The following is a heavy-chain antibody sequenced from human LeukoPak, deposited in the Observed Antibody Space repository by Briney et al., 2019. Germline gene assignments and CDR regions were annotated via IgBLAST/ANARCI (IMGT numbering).Heavy chain of an antibody. CDR2: IYYSGST. CDR3: ARHGYYGGPNFDY. D-gene: IGHD4-23*01. J-gene: IGHJ4*02. Sequence: SETLSLTCTVSGGSISSYYWSWIRQPPGKGLEWIGYIYYSGSTNYNPSLKSRVTISVDTSKNQFSLKLSSVTAADTAVYYCARHGYYGGPNFDYWGQGTLVTVSS. V-gene: IGHV4-59*08. CDR1: GGSISSYY.